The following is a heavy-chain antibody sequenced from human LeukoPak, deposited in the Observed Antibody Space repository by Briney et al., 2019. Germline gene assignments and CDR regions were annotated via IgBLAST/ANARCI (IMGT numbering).Heavy chain of an antibody. V-gene: IGHV1-18*01. CDR2: ISAYNGNT. CDR3: ARDWFGELLPPGPFDY. CDR1: GYTFTSYG. J-gene: IGHJ4*02. Sequence: ASVKVSCKASGYTFTSYGISWVRQAPGQGLEWMGWISAYNGNTNYAQKLQGRVTMTTDTSTSTAYMELRSLRSDDTAVYYCARDWFGELLPPGPFDYWAREPWSPSPQ. D-gene: IGHD3-10*01.